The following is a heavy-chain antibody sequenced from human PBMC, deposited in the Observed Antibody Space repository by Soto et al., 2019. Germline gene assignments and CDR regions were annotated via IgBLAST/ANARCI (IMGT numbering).Heavy chain of an antibody. J-gene: IGHJ3*02. D-gene: IGHD3-22*01. V-gene: IGHV4-59*01. CDR1: GGSISSYY. CDR3: ARAGYYDSSGYYSGAFDI. Sequence: SETMSLTCTVSGGSISSYYWSWIRQPPGKGLEWIGYIYYSGSTNYNPSLKSRVTISVDTSKNQFSLKLSSVTAADTAVYYCARAGYYDSSGYYSGAFDIWGQGTMVNVS. CDR2: IYYSGST.